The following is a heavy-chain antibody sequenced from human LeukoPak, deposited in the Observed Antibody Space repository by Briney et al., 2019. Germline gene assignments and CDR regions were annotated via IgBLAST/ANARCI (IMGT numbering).Heavy chain of an antibody. CDR3: ARCHPSHTGYSSSWYGPGGY. V-gene: IGHV1-69*13. D-gene: IGHD6-13*01. CDR1: GGTFSSYA. J-gene: IGHJ4*02. CDR2: LIPIFGTS. Sequence: SGKVSCKASGGTFSSYAISWVRQAPGQGLEWMGGLIPIFGTSNYAQKFQGRVTITADESTSTAYMELSSLRSEDTAVYYCARCHPSHTGYSSSWYGPGGYWGQGTLVTVSS.